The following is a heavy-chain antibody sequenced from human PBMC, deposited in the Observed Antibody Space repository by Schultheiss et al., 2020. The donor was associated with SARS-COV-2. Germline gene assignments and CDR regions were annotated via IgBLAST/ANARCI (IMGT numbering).Heavy chain of an antibody. D-gene: IGHD3-10*01. CDR3: ARPDNYGSGSRWYFDL. Sequence: GESLKISCKGSGYSFTSYWISWVRQMPGKGLEWMGRIDPSDSYTNYSPSFQGQVTISADKSISTAYLQWSSLKASDTAMYYCARPDNYGSGSRWYFDLWGRGTLVTVSS. CDR2: IDPSDSYT. V-gene: IGHV5-10-1*04. J-gene: IGHJ2*01. CDR1: GYSFTSYW.